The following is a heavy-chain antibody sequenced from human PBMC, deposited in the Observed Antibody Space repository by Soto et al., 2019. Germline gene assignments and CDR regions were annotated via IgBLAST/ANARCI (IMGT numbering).Heavy chain of an antibody. D-gene: IGHD6-19*01. CDR2: IHYSGSA. CDR1: GGSLSSSTYY. Sequence: PSETLSLTCTVSGGSLSSSTYYWGWIRQPPGKGLEWIGNIHYSGSASYNPSLKSRVTISVHTSNSQFSLELSSVTAADTAVYYCARGLITGSHYSGGWYYFDSWGQGTQVTVSS. CDR3: ARGLITGSHYSGGWYYFDS. V-gene: IGHV4-39*07. J-gene: IGHJ4*02.